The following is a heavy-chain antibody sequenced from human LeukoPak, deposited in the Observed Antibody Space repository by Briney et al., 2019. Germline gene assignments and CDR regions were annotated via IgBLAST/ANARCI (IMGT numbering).Heavy chain of an antibody. CDR3: AKGEYQLLFAFDI. Sequence: PGGSLRLSCAASGFTFSSYWMHWVRQAPGKGLVWVSRINSDGSSTNYADSVKGRFTISRDNSKNTLYLQMNSLRAEDTAVYYCAKGEYQLLFAFDIWGQGTMVTVSS. D-gene: IGHD2-2*01. V-gene: IGHV3-74*01. CDR2: INSDGSST. J-gene: IGHJ3*02. CDR1: GFTFSSYW.